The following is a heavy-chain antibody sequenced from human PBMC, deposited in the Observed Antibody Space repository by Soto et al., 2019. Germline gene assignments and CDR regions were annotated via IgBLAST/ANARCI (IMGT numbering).Heavy chain of an antibody. J-gene: IGHJ6*02. D-gene: IGHD3-22*01. V-gene: IGHV1-18*01. Sequence: QVQLVQSGAEVKKPGASVKVSCKASGYTFTSYGLSWVRQAPGQGLEWMGWISAYNGNTNYAQKLQGRVTMTTDTSTSTAYMELRSLRSDDTAVYYCARAGGYYYDSSGYMSYYYGMDVWGQGTTVTVSS. CDR1: GYTFTSYG. CDR2: ISAYNGNT. CDR3: ARAGGYYYDSSGYMSYYYGMDV.